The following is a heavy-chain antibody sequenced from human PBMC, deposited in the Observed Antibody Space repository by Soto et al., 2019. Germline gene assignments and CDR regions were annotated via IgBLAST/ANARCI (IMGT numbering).Heavy chain of an antibody. V-gene: IGHV4-34*01. D-gene: IGHD1-1*01. CDR3: ARVERGTATTVVDAFDI. J-gene: IGHJ3*02. Sequence: QVQLQQWGAGLLKPSETLSLTCAVYGGFVTSGSYYWSWIRQPPGKGLEWIGEMSHSGGTHFNPSLKSRGPISVDTSKNQFTLKVSSVTAADTALYYCARVERGTATTVVDAFDIWGPGTMVTVSS. CDR2: MSHSGGT. CDR1: GGFVTSGSYY.